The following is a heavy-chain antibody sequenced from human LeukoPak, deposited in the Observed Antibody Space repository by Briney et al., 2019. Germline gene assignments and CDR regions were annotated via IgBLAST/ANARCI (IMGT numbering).Heavy chain of an antibody. CDR1: VFMFSSFW. Sequence: GGSLRLSCAASVFMFSSFWMSWVRQAPGKGLEWVANIKHDGSEKYYVDSVKGRFTISRDNAKNPLYLQMNSLRAEDTAVYYCARDRSRAMYWGQGTPVTVSS. J-gene: IGHJ4*02. CDR3: ARDRSRAMY. CDR2: IKHDGSEK. V-gene: IGHV3-7*01.